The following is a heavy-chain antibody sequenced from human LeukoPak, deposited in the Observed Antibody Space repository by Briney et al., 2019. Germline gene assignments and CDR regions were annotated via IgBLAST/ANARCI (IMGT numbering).Heavy chain of an antibody. CDR3: ARDPPTYDFWSGYYLGRAFDI. Sequence: PGGSLRLSCAASGFTFSDYYMSWIRQAPGKGLEWVSYISSSGSTIYYADSVKGRFTISRDNAKNSLYLQMNSLRAEDTAVYYCARDPPTYDFWSGYYLGRAFDIWGQGTMVTVSS. CDR1: GFTFSDYY. V-gene: IGHV3-11*04. D-gene: IGHD3-3*01. CDR2: ISSSGSTI. J-gene: IGHJ3*02.